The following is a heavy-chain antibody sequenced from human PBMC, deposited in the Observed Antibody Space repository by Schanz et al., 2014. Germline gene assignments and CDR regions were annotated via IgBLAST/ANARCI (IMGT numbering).Heavy chain of an antibody. CDR1: GFTFTNYA. J-gene: IGHJ3*02. V-gene: IGHV3-23*01. Sequence: EVQLLESGGGLVQPGGSLRLSCAASGFTFTNYAMTWVRQAPGKGLEWVSGISGSGGSTFDADSVKGRFTISRDNSKNTLYLQINNLRAEDTAVYYCAKAKSGAHGAFDISGQGTMVTVSS. D-gene: IGHD3-10*01. CDR2: ISGSGGST. CDR3: AKAKSGAHGAFDI.